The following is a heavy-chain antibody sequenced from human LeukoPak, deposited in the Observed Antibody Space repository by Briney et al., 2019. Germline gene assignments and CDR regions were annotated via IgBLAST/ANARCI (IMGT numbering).Heavy chain of an antibody. CDR3: ARVSSWSGPSFDY. CDR2: ISYDGSNK. J-gene: IGHJ4*02. Sequence: GGSLRLSCAASGFTFSSYAMHWVRQAPGKGLEWVAVISYDGSNKYYADSVKGRFTISRDNSKNTLYLQMNSLRAEDTAVYYCARVSSWSGPSFDYGGQGTLVPVSS. D-gene: IGHD6-13*01. V-gene: IGHV3-30-3*01. CDR1: GFTFSSYA.